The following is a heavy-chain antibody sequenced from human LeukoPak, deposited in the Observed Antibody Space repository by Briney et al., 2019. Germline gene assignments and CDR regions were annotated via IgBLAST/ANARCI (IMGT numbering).Heavy chain of an antibody. Sequence: GASVKVSCKASGYTFTGYYMHWVRQAPGQGLEWMGWINPNSGGTNYAQKCQGRVTMTRDTSISTAYMELSRLRSDDTAVYYCAREEQLASFDYWGQGTLVTVSS. J-gene: IGHJ4*02. CDR2: INPNSGGT. CDR1: GYTFTGYY. D-gene: IGHD6-6*01. V-gene: IGHV1-2*02. CDR3: AREEQLASFDY.